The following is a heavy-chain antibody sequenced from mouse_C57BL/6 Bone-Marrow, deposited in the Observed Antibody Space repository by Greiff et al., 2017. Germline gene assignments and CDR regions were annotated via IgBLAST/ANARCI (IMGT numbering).Heavy chain of an antibody. CDR3: ARSKNWDSWFAY. CDR1: GYAFTNYL. CDR2: INPGSGGT. V-gene: IGHV1-54*01. Sequence: QVQLKQSGAELVRPGTSVQVSCKASGYAFTNYLIEWVKQRPGQGLEWIGVINPGSGGTNYNEKFKGKATLTADKSSSTAYMQLSSLTSEDSAVYFGARSKNWDSWFAYWGQGTLVTVSA. D-gene: IGHD4-1*01. J-gene: IGHJ3*01.